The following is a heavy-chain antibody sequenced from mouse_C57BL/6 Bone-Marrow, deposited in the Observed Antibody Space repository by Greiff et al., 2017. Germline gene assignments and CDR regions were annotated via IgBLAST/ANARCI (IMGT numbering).Heavy chain of an antibody. D-gene: IGHD1-1*01. J-gene: IGHJ3*01. Sequence: EVQLQQSGAELVRPGSSVKMSCKTSGYKFTSYGLNWVQQRPGQGLEWIGYIYIGNGYPEYNEKFKGKATLTSDTSSSTAYMQLSSLTSEDSAIYFCARNQYYGSSYPAWFAYWGQGTLVTVSA. CDR3: ARNQYYGSSYPAWFAY. CDR2: IYIGNGYP. CDR1: GYKFTSYG. V-gene: IGHV1-58*01.